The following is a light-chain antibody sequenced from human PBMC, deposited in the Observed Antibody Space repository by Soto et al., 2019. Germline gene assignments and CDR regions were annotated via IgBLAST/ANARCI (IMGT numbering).Light chain of an antibody. Sequence: EIVLTQSPATLSVSPGERATLSCRASQSVSSNLAWYQHKPGQAPRLLIYAASTRATGIPARFSGSGSGTDFTLTISSLQSEDFAVYYCHQYHHWPPSFTFGPGTKVDSK. CDR2: AAS. V-gene: IGKV3-15*01. J-gene: IGKJ3*01. CDR3: HQYHHWPPSFT. CDR1: QSVSSN.